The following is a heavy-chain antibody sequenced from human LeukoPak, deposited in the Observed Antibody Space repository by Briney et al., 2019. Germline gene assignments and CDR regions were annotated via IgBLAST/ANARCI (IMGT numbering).Heavy chain of an antibody. CDR3: ARVLMAMVRGVIHDAFDI. J-gene: IGHJ3*02. CDR2: ISSSSNTI. Sequence: GGSLRLSCAASGFTFSSYSMNWVRQAPGKGLEWVSYISSSSNTIYYADSVKGRFTISRDNAKNSLYLQMNSLRAEDTAVYYCARVLMAMVRGVIHDAFDIWAKGQWSPSLQ. V-gene: IGHV3-48*01. CDR1: GFTFSSYS. D-gene: IGHD3-10*01.